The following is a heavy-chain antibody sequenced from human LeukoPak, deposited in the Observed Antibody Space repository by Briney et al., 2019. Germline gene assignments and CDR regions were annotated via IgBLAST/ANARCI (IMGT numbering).Heavy chain of an antibody. D-gene: IGHD2-15*01. CDR1: GGSISSGGYS. V-gene: IGHV4-30-2*01. CDR3: ARGAAEGGWFDP. Sequence: SETLSLTCPVSGGSISSGGYSWSWIRQPPGKGLEWIGYIYHSGSTYYNPSLKSRVTISVDRSKNQFSLKLGSVTAADTAVYYCARGAAEGGWFDPWGQGTLVTVSS. CDR2: IYHSGST. J-gene: IGHJ5*02.